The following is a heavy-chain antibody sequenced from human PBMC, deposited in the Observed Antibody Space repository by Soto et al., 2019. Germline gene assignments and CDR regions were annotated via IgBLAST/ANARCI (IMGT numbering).Heavy chain of an antibody. V-gene: IGHV3-7*04. CDR2: IKQDGSEK. CDR3: ARGGSGYYRGSFGY. CDR1: GFTFSSYW. D-gene: IGHD3-3*01. Sequence: GGSLRLSCAASGFTFSSYWMSWVRQAPGKGVEWVTNIKQDGSEKYYVDSVKGRFTISRDNAKNSLYLQMNSLRAEDTAVYYCARGGSGYYRGSFGYWGQGTLVTVSS. J-gene: IGHJ4*02.